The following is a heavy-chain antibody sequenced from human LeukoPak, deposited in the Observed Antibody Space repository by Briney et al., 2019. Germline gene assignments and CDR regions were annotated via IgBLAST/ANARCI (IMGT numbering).Heavy chain of an antibody. CDR2: INPDSGDT. Sequence: ASVKVSCKASGYSFTGYYIHWVRQAPGQGLEWMGWINPDSGDTEYSQRFQGRITLTSDTSVTTAYMELSSLRSDDTAIFYCATVASIRRFYFDFWGQGTLVTVSS. CDR1: GYSFTGYY. CDR3: ATVASIRRFYFDF. J-gene: IGHJ4*02. V-gene: IGHV1-2*02. D-gene: IGHD3-3*01.